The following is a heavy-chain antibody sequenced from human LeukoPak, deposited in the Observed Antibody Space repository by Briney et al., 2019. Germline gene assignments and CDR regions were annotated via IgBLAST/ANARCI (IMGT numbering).Heavy chain of an antibody. J-gene: IGHJ4*02. CDR1: GVSISGYY. Sequence: SETLSLTCTVSGVSISGYYWNWSRQPPGKGVEWIGNLYYMRGAWYKSSLKSRVTTSVDTSKNHFSLKLSSVTAADTAVYYCARGGVAVAGSRSLDYWGQGTLVTVSS. V-gene: IGHV4-59*01. D-gene: IGHD6-19*01. CDR3: ARGGVAVAGSRSLDY. CDR2: LYYMRGA.